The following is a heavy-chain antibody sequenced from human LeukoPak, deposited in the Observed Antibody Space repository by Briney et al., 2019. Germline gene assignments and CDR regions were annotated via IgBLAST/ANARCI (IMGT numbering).Heavy chain of an antibody. D-gene: IGHD3-9*01. CDR2: IDQDGGGK. V-gene: IGHV3-7*01. J-gene: IGHJ4*02. CDR3: AKRDWAPFDF. Sequence: GGSLRLSCAASGFTFSDYWMNWVRQAPGKGLEWVANIDQDGGGKYYLDSVKGRFTISRDNAKSSLYLQIDSLRAEDTAVYYCAKRDWAPFDFWGPGSLRTVPS. CDR1: GFTFSDYW.